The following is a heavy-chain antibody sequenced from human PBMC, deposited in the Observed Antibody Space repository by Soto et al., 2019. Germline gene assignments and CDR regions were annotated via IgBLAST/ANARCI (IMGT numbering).Heavy chain of an antibody. Sequence: SQTLSLTCAISGDSVSSNSAAWNWIRQSPSIGLDWLGRTYYGSKWYNDDAVSVKSRITINTVTYKKQFSLQLNSVTPEDTAVYYCARVLADPSIAAAGNPWDYYYYYGMDVWGQGTTVTVSS. V-gene: IGHV6-1*01. CDR3: ARVLADPSIAAAGNPWDYYYYYGMDV. J-gene: IGHJ6*02. D-gene: IGHD6-13*01. CDR1: GDSVSSNSAA. CDR2: TYYGSKWYN.